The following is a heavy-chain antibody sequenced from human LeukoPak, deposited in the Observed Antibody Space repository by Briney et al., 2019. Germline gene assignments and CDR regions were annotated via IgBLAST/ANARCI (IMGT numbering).Heavy chain of an antibody. V-gene: IGHV3-21*01. Sequence: GGSLRLSCAASGFTFSSYSMNWVRQAPGKGLEWVSSISSSSSYIYYADSVKGRLTISRDNAKNSLYLQMNSLRAEDTAVYYCARVLGSSSWYGYFDYWGQGTLVTVSS. CDR1: GFTFSSYS. CDR3: ARVLGSSSWYGYFDY. J-gene: IGHJ4*02. CDR2: ISSSSSYI. D-gene: IGHD6-13*01.